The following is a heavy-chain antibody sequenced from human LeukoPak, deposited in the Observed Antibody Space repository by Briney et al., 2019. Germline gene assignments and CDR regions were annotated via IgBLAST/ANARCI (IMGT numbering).Heavy chain of an antibody. CDR2: NYHSGST. Sequence: SGTLSLTCAVSGGSISSSNWWSWVRQPPGKGLGWIGENYHSGSTNYNPSLKSRVTISVDTSKNQFSLKLSSVTAADTAVYYCARDVYWELLPTVIDYWGQGTLVTVSS. D-gene: IGHD1-26*01. CDR1: GGSISSSNW. CDR3: ARDVYWELLPTVIDY. V-gene: IGHV4-4*02. J-gene: IGHJ4*02.